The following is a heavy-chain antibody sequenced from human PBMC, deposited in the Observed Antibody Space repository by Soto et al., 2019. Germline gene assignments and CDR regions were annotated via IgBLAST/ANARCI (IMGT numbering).Heavy chain of an antibody. Sequence: DVQLVESGGGLVQPGRSLRLSCAASGFTFDDYAMHWVRQAPGKGLEWVSGISWNSGSIGYADPVKGRFTISRDNAKNSLYLQMNSLRAEDTALYYCAKDIGSSWSPHYYGMDVWGQGTTVTVSS. CDR3: AKDIGSSWSPHYYGMDV. CDR2: ISWNSGSI. CDR1: GFTFDDYA. D-gene: IGHD6-13*01. V-gene: IGHV3-9*01. J-gene: IGHJ6*02.